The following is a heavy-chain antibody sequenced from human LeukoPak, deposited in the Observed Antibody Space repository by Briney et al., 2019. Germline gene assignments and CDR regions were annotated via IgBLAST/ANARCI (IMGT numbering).Heavy chain of an antibody. D-gene: IGHD1-7*01. CDR2: IYHTGNT. Sequence: SETLSLTCAVSGYSISSGYYWGWIRQPPGKGLEWIGSIYHTGNTYYDPSLKSPVAMSVDTSKNQFSLKLSSVTAADTAVYYCARLPYDWNYWFDPWGQGTLVTVSS. CDR1: GYSISSGYY. CDR3: ARLPYDWNYWFDP. V-gene: IGHV4-38-2*01. J-gene: IGHJ5*02.